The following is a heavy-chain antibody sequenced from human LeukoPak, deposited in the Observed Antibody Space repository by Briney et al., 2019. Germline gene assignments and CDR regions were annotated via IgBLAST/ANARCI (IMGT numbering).Heavy chain of an antibody. CDR3: ASSPYDILTGYYHY. CDR2: INHSGST. D-gene: IGHD3-9*01. J-gene: IGHJ4*02. Sequence: NPPETLSLTCAVYGGSFSGYYWSWIRQPPGKGLEWIGEINHSGSTNYNPSLKSRVTISVDTSKNQFSLKLSSVTAADTAVYYCASSPYDILTGYYHYWGQGTLVTVSS. V-gene: IGHV4-34*01. CDR1: GGSFSGYY.